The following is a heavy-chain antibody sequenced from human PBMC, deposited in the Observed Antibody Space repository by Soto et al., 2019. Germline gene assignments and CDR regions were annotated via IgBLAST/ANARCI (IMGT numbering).Heavy chain of an antibody. J-gene: IGHJ1*01. CDR1: GFPFSSYS. D-gene: IGHD6-19*01. V-gene: IGHV3-21*01. Sequence: PGGSLRLSCAASGFPFSSYSMNWVRQAPGKGLEWVSSISSSSSYIYYADSVKGRFTISRDNAKNSLYLQMNSLRAEDTAVYYCARDPLAVAGTEYFQHWGQGTLVTVS. CDR3: ARDPLAVAGTEYFQH. CDR2: ISSSSSYI.